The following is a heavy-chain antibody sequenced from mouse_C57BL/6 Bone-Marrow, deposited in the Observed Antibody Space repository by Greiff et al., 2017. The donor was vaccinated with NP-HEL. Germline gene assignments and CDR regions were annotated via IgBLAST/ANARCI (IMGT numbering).Heavy chain of an antibody. V-gene: IGHV2-5*01. CDR1: GFSLTSYG. CDR2: IWRGGST. J-gene: IGHJ1*03. Sequence: QVQLKESGPGLVQPSQSLSITCTVSGFSLTSYGVHWVRQSPGKGLEWLGVIWRGGSTDYNAAFMSRLSITKANSKSQVFFKMNSLQADDTAIYYCAKKNYGRGDWYFDVWGTGTTVTVSS. CDR3: AKKNYGRGDWYFDV. D-gene: IGHD1-1*01.